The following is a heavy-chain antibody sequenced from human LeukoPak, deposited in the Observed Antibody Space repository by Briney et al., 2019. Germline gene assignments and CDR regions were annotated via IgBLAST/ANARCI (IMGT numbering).Heavy chain of an antibody. Sequence: PGGSLRLSCAASGFTFSSYSMNWVRQAPGKGLEWVSSISSSSSYIYYADSVKGRFTISSDNAKNSLYLQMNSLRAEDTAVYYCASGSLKGSEWELRAYWGQGTLVTVSS. CDR1: GFTFSSYS. J-gene: IGHJ4*02. CDR3: ASGSLKGSEWELRAY. D-gene: IGHD1-26*01. CDR2: ISSSSSYI. V-gene: IGHV3-21*01.